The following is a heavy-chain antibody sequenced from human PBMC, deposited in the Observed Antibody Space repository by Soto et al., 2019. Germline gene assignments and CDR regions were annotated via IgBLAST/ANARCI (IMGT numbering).Heavy chain of an antibody. CDR1: GGSISSSSYY. V-gene: IGHV4-39*01. CDR2: IYYSGST. CDR3: ARLGPLGCSSTSCYVFLWGFDP. D-gene: IGHD2-2*01. Sequence: QLQLQESGPGLVKPSETLSLTCTVSGGSISSSSYYWGWIRQPPGKGLEWIGSIYYSGSTYYNPSLKSRVTISVDTSKNQFSLKLSSVTAADTAVYYCARLGPLGCSSTSCYVFLWGFDPWGQGTLVTVSS. J-gene: IGHJ5*02.